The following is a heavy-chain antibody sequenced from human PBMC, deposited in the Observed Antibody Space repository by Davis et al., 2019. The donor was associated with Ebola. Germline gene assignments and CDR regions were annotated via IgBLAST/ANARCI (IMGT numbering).Heavy chain of an antibody. V-gene: IGHV3-48*01. CDR1: GFTFSSYS. J-gene: IGHJ4*02. Sequence: PGGSLRLSCAASGFTFSSYSMNWVRQAPGQGLEWVSYISSSSSTIYYADSVKGRFTISRDNSKNTLYLQMNSLRAEDTAVYYCAKAARPYYFDYWGQGTLVTVSS. CDR3: AKAARPYYFDY. CDR2: ISSSSSTI. D-gene: IGHD6-6*01.